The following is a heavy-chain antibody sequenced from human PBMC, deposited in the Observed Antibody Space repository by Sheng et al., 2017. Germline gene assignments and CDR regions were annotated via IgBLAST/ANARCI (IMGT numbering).Heavy chain of an antibody. Sequence: QVQLVESGGGVVQPGGSLRLSCAASGFTFSTYGMHWVRQAPGKGLEWVAFIRSDGITKYYADSVKGRFTISRDNSKNTLYLQMNSLRAEGTAVYYCARDRLPMTDDAFDIWGQGDSGHRLF. CDR2: IRSDGITK. CDR3: ARDRLPMTDDAFDI. CDR1: GFTFSTYG. D-gene: IGHD3-16*01. V-gene: IGHV3-30*02. J-gene: IGHJ3*02.